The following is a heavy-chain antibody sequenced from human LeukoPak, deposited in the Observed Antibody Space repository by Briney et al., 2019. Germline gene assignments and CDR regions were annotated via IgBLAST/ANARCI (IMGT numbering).Heavy chain of an antibody. J-gene: IGHJ5*02. Sequence: PGGSLRLSCAASGFIFSASTMHWVRQASGKGLEWVGHIRNKADSYATAYAASMEGRFTVSRDDSKDTAYLHMNSLKTEDTAMYYCYYEGSWGQGTLVTVSS. D-gene: IGHD3-22*01. CDR2: IRNKADSYAT. CDR3: YYEGS. V-gene: IGHV3-73*01. CDR1: GFIFSAST.